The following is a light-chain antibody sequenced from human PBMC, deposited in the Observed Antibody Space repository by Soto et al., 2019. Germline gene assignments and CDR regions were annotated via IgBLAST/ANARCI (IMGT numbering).Light chain of an antibody. J-gene: IGLJ2*01. Sequence: QSVLTQPPSASGTPGQRVTISCSGRSSNIGSNTVNWYQQVPGTAPKLRIYNNNQRPSGVPERFSGSKSGTSASLAISGLQSEDEADYYFAAWDDSLNAVVFGGGTKLTVL. V-gene: IGLV1-44*01. CDR3: AAWDDSLNAVV. CDR1: SSNIGSNT. CDR2: NNN.